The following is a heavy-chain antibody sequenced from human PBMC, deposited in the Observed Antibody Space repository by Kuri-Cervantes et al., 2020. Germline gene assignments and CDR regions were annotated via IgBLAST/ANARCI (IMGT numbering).Heavy chain of an antibody. V-gene: IGHV1-2*02. CDR2: INPNSGGT. CDR3: ARGLVYYDSSGHQRSAEYFQH. D-gene: IGHD3-22*01. Sequence: ASVKVSCKASGYTFTGYYIHWVRQAPGQGPEWMGWINPNSGGTNSAQKFQGRVTMTRDTSISTAYMELSRLRSDDTAVYYCARGLVYYDSSGHQRSAEYFQHWGQGTLVTVSS. CDR1: GYTFTGYY. J-gene: IGHJ1*01.